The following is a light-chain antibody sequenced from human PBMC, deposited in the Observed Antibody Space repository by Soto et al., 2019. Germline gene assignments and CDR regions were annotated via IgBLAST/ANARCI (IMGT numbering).Light chain of an antibody. V-gene: IGKV1-5*01. J-gene: IGKJ1*01. CDR2: DAS. Sequence: DIQMTQSPSTLSASVGDRVTITCRASQSISSWLAWYQQKPGKAPKLLIYDASSLESGVPSRFSRSGSGTEFTLTISSLQPDDFATYYCQQYNSYWWTFGQGTKVEIK. CDR1: QSISSW. CDR3: QQYNSYWWT.